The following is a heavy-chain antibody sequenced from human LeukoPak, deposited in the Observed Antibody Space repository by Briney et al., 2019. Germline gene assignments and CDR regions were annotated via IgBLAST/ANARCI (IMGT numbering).Heavy chain of an antibody. D-gene: IGHD7-27*01. J-gene: IGHJ4*02. Sequence: PGGSLRLSCSASGFVFSIYTMYWVRQAPGKGPEYVSTISGSGNGGSIYYADSVKGRFTIPRDDSKSIVYLQMNSLRAEDTAVYYCAREPTTGDNDYWGQGTLVTVSS. CDR3: AREPTTGDNDY. V-gene: IGHV3-64*04. CDR1: GFVFSIYT. CDR2: ISGSGNGGSI.